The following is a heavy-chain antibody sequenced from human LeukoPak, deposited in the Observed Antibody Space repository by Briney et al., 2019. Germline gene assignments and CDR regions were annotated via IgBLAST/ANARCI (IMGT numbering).Heavy chain of an antibody. CDR2: ISWNSGSI. CDR1: GFTFDDYA. Sequence: GGSLRLSCAASGFTFDDYAMHWVRQAPGKGLEWVSGISWNSGSIGYADSVKGRFTISRDNAKNSLYLQMNSLRAEDMALYYCAVLGGRRRSGSPPVWGQGTLVTVSS. D-gene: IGHD1-26*01. J-gene: IGHJ4*02. V-gene: IGHV3-9*03. CDR3: AVLGGRRRSGSPPV.